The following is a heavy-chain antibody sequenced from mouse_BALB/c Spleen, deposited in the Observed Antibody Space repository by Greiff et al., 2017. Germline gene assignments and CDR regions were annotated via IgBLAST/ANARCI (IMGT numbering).Heavy chain of an antibody. D-gene: IGHD2-14*01. V-gene: IGHV5-6*01. CDR2: ISSGGSYT. Sequence: EVKVVESGGDLVKPGGSLKLSCAASGFTFSSYGMSWVRQTPDKRLEWVATISSGGSYTYYPDSVKGRFTISRDNAKNTLYLQMSSLKSEDTAMYYYARHRRYDSDYAMDYWGQGTSVTVSS. CDR3: ARHRRYDSDYAMDY. J-gene: IGHJ4*01. CDR1: GFTFSSYG.